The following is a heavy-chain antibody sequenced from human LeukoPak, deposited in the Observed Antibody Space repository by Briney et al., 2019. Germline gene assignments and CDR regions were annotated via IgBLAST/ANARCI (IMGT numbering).Heavy chain of an antibody. Sequence: ASVKVSCKASGYTFTSYGISWVRQAPGQGLEWMGWISAYNGNTNYAQKLQGRVTMTTDTSTSTAYMELRSLRSDDTAVYYCARYDPRARGSSGWYFDYWGQGTLVTVSS. CDR3: ARYDPRARGSSGWYFDY. D-gene: IGHD6-19*01. V-gene: IGHV1-18*01. J-gene: IGHJ4*02. CDR2: ISAYNGNT. CDR1: GYTFTSYG.